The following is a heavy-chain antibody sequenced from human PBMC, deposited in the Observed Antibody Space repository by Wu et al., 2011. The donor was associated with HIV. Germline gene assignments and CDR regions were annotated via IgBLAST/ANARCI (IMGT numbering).Heavy chain of an antibody. J-gene: IGHJ6*03. CDR3: ARGSTSRTYGTTPDYYYYYMDV. D-gene: IGHD4-11*01. Sequence: VHLVQSGAEVKKPGSSVKVFCKASGGTFSSYAISWVRQAPGQGLEWMGGIIPIFGTVNYAQKFQGRVTITADKSTSTAYMELSSLRSEDTAVYYCARGSTSRTYGTTPDYYYYYMDVWGKGTTVTVSS. CDR1: GGTFSSYA. V-gene: IGHV1-69*14. CDR2: IIPIFGTV.